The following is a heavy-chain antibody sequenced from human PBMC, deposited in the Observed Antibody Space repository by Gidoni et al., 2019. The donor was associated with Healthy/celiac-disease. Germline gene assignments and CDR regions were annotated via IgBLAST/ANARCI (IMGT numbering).Heavy chain of an antibody. CDR3: ASQMSDSDY. V-gene: IGHV3-30*04. CDR1: GFTFSSYA. CDR2: ISYDGSNK. Sequence: QVQLVESGGGVVQPGRSLRLSCAASGFTFSSYAMHWVRQAPGKGLEWVAVISYDGSNKYYADSVKGRFTISRDNSKNTLYLQMNSLRAEDTAVYYCASQMSDSDYWGQGTLVTVSS. J-gene: IGHJ4*02.